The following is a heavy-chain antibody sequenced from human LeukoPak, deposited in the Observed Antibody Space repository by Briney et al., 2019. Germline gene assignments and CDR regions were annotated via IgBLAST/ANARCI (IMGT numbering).Heavy chain of an antibody. D-gene: IGHD3-10*01. CDR2: ISGSGGST. CDR3: AKEFYYGSGSYYPTFDY. V-gene: IGHV3-23*01. J-gene: IGHJ4*02. Sequence: PGGSLRLSCAASKFTFSSYAVSWVRQAPGKGLEWVSAISGSGGSTYYADSVKGRFTISRDKSKNTLHLQMNSLRAEDTAVYYCAKEFYYGSGSYYPTFDYWGQGTLVTVSS. CDR1: KFTFSSYA.